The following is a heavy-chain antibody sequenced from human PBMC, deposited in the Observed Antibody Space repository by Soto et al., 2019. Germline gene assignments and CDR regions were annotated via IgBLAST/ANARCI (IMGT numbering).Heavy chain of an antibody. V-gene: IGHV1-69*01. J-gene: IGHJ4*02. CDR2: IIPVFGTT. CDR3: ARGGGPYVWFNEF. Sequence: QGQLVQSGPEVKKPGSSVKVSCKDSGGLFSSFAISWVRQAPGQGLEWLGGIIPVFGTTNYAEKFQDRVTITADESTNTAYMERTSLTSGDTAMYYCARGGGPYVWFNEFWGQGTLVTVSS. CDR1: GGLFSSFA. D-gene: IGHD3-16*01.